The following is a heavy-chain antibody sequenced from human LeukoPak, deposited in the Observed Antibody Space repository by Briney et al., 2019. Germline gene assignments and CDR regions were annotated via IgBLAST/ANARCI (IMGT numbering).Heavy chain of an antibody. CDR3: ATGSGWYSPDY. V-gene: IGHV1-58*02. D-gene: IGHD6-19*01. CDR1: GFTFTSSP. CDR2: IVVGSGNT. J-gene: IGHJ4*02. Sequence: ASVKVSCKASGFTFTSSPMQWVRQARGQRLEWIGWIVVGSGNTNYAQKFQERVTITRDMSTNTAYMGLSSLRSEDTAVYYCATGSGWYSPDYWGQGTLVTVSS.